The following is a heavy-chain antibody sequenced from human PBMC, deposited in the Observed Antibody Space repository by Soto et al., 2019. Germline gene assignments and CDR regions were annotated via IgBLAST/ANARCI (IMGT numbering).Heavy chain of an antibody. J-gene: IGHJ6*02. D-gene: IGHD3-3*01. CDR2: IYYSGST. Sequence: SLTCTVSGDSISSYYWSWIRQSPGKGLEWIGNIYYSGSTSYNPSLKSRLTVSVDTSKNQFSLKLSSVTAADTAVYYCARDGGRYYAMDVWGQGTTVTVSS. CDR1: GDSISSYY. V-gene: IGHV4-59*01. CDR3: ARDGGRYYAMDV.